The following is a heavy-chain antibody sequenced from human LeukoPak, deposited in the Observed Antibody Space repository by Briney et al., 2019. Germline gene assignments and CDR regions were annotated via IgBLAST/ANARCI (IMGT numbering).Heavy chain of an antibody. D-gene: IGHD3-22*01. CDR2: IYYSGST. Sequence: SETLSLTCSVSGGSISSTSYYWGWIRQPPGKGLDWIGNIYYSGSTYYNPSLKSRVTISVDTSKNQFSLKLSSVTAADTAVYYCARGVITYLNWFDPWGQGTLVTVSS. J-gene: IGHJ5*02. CDR1: GGSISSTSYY. V-gene: IGHV4-39*07. CDR3: ARGVITYLNWFDP.